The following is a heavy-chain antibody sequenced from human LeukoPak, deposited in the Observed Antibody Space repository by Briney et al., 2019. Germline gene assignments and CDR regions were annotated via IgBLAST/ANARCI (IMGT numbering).Heavy chain of an antibody. CDR3: ARHGSYYYYYYGMDV. CDR1: GYSFTSYW. V-gene: IGHV5-51*01. J-gene: IGHJ6*02. Sequence: GESLKISCKGSGYSFTSYWIGWVRQMPGKGLEWMGIIYPGDSDTRYNPSFQGQVTISADKSISTAYLQWSSLKASDTAMYYCARHGSYYYYYYGMDVWGQGTTVTVSS. CDR2: IYPGDSDT.